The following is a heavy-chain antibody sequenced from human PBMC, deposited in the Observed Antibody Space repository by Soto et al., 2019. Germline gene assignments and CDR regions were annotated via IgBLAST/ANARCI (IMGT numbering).Heavy chain of an antibody. CDR3: VIVLVFASGHYNGFDP. CDR1: GGSISSDY. V-gene: IGHV4-4*07. CDR2: INNSGRT. D-gene: IGHD3-10*01. J-gene: IGHJ5*02. Sequence: PETLSLTCAVSGGSISSDYWSWIRQPAGKGLDWIGRINNSGRTNYNPSLRGRVTMSVDTSKNQFSLNLTSFTAADTSMDCRVIVLVFASGHYNGFDPWGPGTFVTVAS.